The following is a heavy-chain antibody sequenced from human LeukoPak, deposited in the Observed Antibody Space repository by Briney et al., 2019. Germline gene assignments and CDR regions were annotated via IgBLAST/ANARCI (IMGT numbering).Heavy chain of an antibody. J-gene: IGHJ4*02. V-gene: IGHV4-4*09. CDR3: AQGYSSGWFPY. CDR1: GGFLSDFY. Sequence: SETLSLACTVSGGFLSDFYWSWIRHPPGKGLEWIGYIYTSGSTNYNPSLKSRVTISVDTSKNQFSLKLSSVTAADTAVYYCAQGYSSGWFPYWGQGTLVTVSS. CDR2: IYTSGST. D-gene: IGHD6-19*01.